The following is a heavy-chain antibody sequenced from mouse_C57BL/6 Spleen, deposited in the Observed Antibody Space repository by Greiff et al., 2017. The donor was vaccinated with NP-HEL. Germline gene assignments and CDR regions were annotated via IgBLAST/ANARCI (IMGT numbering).Heavy chain of an antibody. Sequence: VQLQQSGAELVKPGASVKLSCTASGFNFKDYYMHWVKQRTEQGLEWFGWIDPEDGETKYAPKFQGKATITADTSSNTAYLQLSSLTSEDTAVYYCARSGSSPYNAMDYWGQGTSVTVSS. CDR2: IDPEDGET. J-gene: IGHJ4*01. D-gene: IGHD1-1*01. V-gene: IGHV14-2*01. CDR1: GFNFKDYY. CDR3: ARSGSSPYNAMDY.